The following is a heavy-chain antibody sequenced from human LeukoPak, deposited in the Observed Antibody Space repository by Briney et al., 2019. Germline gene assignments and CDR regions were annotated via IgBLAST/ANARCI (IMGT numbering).Heavy chain of an antibody. V-gene: IGHV4-34*01. Sequence: SETLSLTCAVYGGSFSGYYWSWIRQPPGKGLEWIGDINHSGSTNYNPSLKSRVTISVDTSKNQFSLKLSSVTAADTAVYYCARGFMITFGGVIAHFDYWGQGTLVTVSS. J-gene: IGHJ4*02. D-gene: IGHD3-16*02. CDR1: GGSFSGYY. CDR2: INHSGST. CDR3: ARGFMITFGGVIAHFDY.